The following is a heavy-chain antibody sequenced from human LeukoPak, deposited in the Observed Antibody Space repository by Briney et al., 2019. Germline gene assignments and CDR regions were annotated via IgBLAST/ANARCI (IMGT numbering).Heavy chain of an antibody. Sequence: GGSLKLSCAASGFSFSRYSMNWVRQAPGKGLEWVSSISSGSSYIYYADPVKGRFTISRDNAKNSLYLQMNSLRAEDTAVYYCATGEELQPFDYWGQGTLVTVSS. CDR2: ISSGSSYI. CDR3: ATGEELQPFDY. CDR1: GFSFSRYS. V-gene: IGHV3-21*01. D-gene: IGHD1-26*01. J-gene: IGHJ4*02.